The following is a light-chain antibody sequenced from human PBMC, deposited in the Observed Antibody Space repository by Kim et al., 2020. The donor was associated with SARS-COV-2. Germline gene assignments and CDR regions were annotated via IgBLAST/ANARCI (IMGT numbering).Light chain of an antibody. CDR2: RDN. CDR3: SAWDSSLSAGV. Sequence: QAGLTQPPSVSKGLRQTATLTCTGNTNNVGDEGTAWLQQHRGHPPKLLSYRDNNRPSGISERFSASRSGNTASLTITGLQPEDEADYYCSAWDSSLSAGVFGGGTQLTVL. CDR1: TNNVGDEG. V-gene: IGLV10-54*04. J-gene: IGLJ3*02.